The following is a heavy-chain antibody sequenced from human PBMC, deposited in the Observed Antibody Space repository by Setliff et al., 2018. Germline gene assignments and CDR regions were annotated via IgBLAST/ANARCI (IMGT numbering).Heavy chain of an antibody. CDR2: IYRNGST. CDR3: ARAEVTSGARADYFDN. J-gene: IGHJ4*02. V-gene: IGHV4-38-2*02. Sequence: PSETLYPTCSVSDFSINIGYYWGWIRQSPGEGLEWIGSIYRNGSTYYNPTLNSRVTISEDTSKNQFSLKLTSVTAADAAVYYCARAEVTSGARADYFDNWGRGTLVTVS. D-gene: IGHD4-17*01. CDR1: DFSINIGYY.